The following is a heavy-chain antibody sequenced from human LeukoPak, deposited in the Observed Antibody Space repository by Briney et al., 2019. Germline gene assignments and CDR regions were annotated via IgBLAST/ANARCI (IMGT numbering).Heavy chain of an antibody. V-gene: IGHV3-7*01. CDR3: ARDPYSGSYSDYYYYYMDV. CDR2: IKQDGSEK. J-gene: IGHJ6*03. CDR1: GFTFSSYW. D-gene: IGHD1-26*01. Sequence: GSLRLSCAASGFTFSSYWMSWVRQAPGKGLEWVANIKQDGSEKYYVDSVKGRFTISRDNAKNSLYLQMNSLRAEDTAVYYCARDPYSGSYSDYYYYYMDVWGKGTTVTVSS.